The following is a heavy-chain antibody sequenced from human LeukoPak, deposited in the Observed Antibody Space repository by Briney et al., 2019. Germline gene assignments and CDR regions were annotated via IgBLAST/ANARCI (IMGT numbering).Heavy chain of an antibody. J-gene: IGHJ6*03. D-gene: IGHD2-2*01. V-gene: IGHV4-61*02. CDR1: GGSISSGRYY. CDR2: IYTSGST. CDR3: ARAGYCSSTSCYEPWGGYYYYMDV. Sequence: SETLSLACNVSGGSISSGRYYWTWIRQPAGKGLEWIGRIYTSGSTNYNPSLKSRVTMSVDTSKNQFSLKLSSVTAADTAVYYCARAGYCSSTSCYEPWGGYYYYMDVWGKGTTVTISS.